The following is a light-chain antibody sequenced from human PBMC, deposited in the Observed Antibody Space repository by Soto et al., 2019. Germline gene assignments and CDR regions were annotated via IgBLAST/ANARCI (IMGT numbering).Light chain of an antibody. CDR3: LQHDSYPFT. V-gene: IGKV1-17*01. J-gene: IGKJ2*01. CDR2: AAS. CDR1: QGIGND. Sequence: DIQMTQSPSSLSASVGDRVTITCRASQGIGNDLGWYQQKPGKAPKRLIYAASSLQSGVPSRFSGSGSGTEFTLTIISLQPEDFATYYCLQHDSYPFTFGQGTKLEI.